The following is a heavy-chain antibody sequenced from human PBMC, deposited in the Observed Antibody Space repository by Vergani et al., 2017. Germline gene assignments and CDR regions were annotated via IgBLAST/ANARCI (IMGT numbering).Heavy chain of an antibody. J-gene: IGHJ6*02. Sequence: QVQLVQSGAEVKKPGASVKVSCKASVYTFTSYYMHWVRQAPGQGLEWMGIINPSGGSTSYAQKFQGRVTMTRDTSTSTVYMELSSLRSEDTAVYYCARPEGSGYYYYYYYYGMDVWGQGTTVTVSS. CDR2: INPSGGST. CDR1: VYTFTSYY. D-gene: IGHD3-22*01. CDR3: ARPEGSGYYYYYYYYGMDV. V-gene: IGHV1-46*03.